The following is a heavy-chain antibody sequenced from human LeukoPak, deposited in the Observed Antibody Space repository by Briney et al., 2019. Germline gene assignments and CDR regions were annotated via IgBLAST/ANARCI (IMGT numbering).Heavy chain of an antibody. CDR2: INPSGGST. Sequence: ASVKVSCKASGYTFTSYYMHWVRQAPGQGLEWMGIINPSGGSTSYAQKFQGRVTMTRDTSTSTAYMELSSLRSEDTAVYYCARSSIIAAAGPYYFDYWGQGTLVTVSS. CDR3: ARSSIIAAAGPYYFDY. D-gene: IGHD6-13*01. CDR1: GYTFTSYY. J-gene: IGHJ4*02. V-gene: IGHV1-46*01.